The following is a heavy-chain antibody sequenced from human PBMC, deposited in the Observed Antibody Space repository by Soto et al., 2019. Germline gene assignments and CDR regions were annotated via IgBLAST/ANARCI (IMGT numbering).Heavy chain of an antibody. Sequence: GGSLRLSCAASGFIFSNYWIHWVRQAPGKGLVWVSRINVDGSITTYADSVKGRFTISRDNAKNTLYLRMNNLRVEDTAVYYCAIQSASALFEYWGQGLLVTVSS. CDR3: AIQSASALFEY. J-gene: IGHJ4*02. D-gene: IGHD3-10*01. CDR1: GFIFSNYW. CDR2: INVDGSIT. V-gene: IGHV3-74*01.